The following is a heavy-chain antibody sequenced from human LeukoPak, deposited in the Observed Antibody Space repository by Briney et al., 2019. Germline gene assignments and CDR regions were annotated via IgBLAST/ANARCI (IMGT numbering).Heavy chain of an antibody. D-gene: IGHD6-13*01. Sequence: GGSLRPSCAASGFTFSSYGMHWVRQAPGKGLEWVAFIRYDGSNKYYADSVKGRFTISRDNSKNTLYLQMNSLRAEDTAVYYCAIVGYSSSWYNFDYWGQGTLVTVSS. CDR3: AIVGYSSSWYNFDY. J-gene: IGHJ4*02. CDR1: GFTFSSYG. CDR2: IRYDGSNK. V-gene: IGHV3-30*02.